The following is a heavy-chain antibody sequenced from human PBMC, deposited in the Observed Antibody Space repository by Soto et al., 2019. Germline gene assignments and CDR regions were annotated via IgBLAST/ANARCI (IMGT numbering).Heavy chain of an antibody. CDR3: ARQDRVVPAALYYYYGMDV. V-gene: IGHV3-30-3*01. J-gene: IGHJ6*02. Sequence: GGSLRLSCAASGFTFSSYAMHWVRQAPGKGLEWVAVISYDGSNKYYADSVKGRFTISRDNSKNTLYLQMNSLRAEDTAVYYCARQDRVVPAALYYYYGMDVWGQGTTVTVSS. CDR1: GFTFSSYA. CDR2: ISYDGSNK. D-gene: IGHD2-2*01.